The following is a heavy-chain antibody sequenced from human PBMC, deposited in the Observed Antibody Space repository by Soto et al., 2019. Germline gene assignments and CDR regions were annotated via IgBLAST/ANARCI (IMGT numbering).Heavy chain of an antibody. CDR1: GGSISSYY. J-gene: IGHJ4*02. CDR3: ARAPLGYVDY. D-gene: IGHD3-10*01. V-gene: IGHV4-59*01. Sequence: PSETLSLTCTVSGGSISSYYWSWIRQPPGKGLEWIGYIYYSGSTNYNPSLKSRVTISVDTSKNQFSLKLSSVTAADTDVYYCARAPLGYVDYWGQGTLVTVSS. CDR2: IYYSGST.